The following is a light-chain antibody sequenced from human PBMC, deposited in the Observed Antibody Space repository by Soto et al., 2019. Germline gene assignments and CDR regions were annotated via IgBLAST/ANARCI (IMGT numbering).Light chain of an antibody. J-gene: IGKJ4*01. CDR2: EAS. V-gene: IGKV3-11*01. CDR3: QQHANWPLT. Sequence: EIVLTQSPATLSLSPGERATLSCRASQSVCNNLAWNRQKPGQAPGLLIYEASTRATGNPARFSGSGSGTDFTLTISSLEPEDFAVYYCQQHANWPLTFGGGTKVQIK. CDR1: QSVCNN.